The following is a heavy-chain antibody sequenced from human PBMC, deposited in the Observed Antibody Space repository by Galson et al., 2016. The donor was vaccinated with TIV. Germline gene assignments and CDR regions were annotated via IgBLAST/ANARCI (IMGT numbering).Heavy chain of an antibody. CDR3: AKDKTGGKDWGLFDK. CDR1: GYTFTSYY. D-gene: IGHD3-16*01. V-gene: IGHV1-46*01. J-gene: IGHJ4*02. CDR2: FDPSGDST. Sequence: SVKVSCKASGYTFTSYYIHWVRQAPGQGLEWMGIFDPSGDSTGYAQKFQGRITMRGDTSTTTVYMELSSLTSDDTAFYYCAKDKTGGKDWGLFDKWGQGTPVTVSA.